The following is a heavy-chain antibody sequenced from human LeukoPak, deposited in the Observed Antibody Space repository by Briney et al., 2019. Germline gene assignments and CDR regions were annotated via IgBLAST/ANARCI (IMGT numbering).Heavy chain of an antibody. D-gene: IGHD5-12*01. Sequence: ASVKVSCKASGFTFTTYGFSWVRQAPGQGLEWLGWISAYNGNTNYAQKLQGRVTMTTDTSTSTAYMELRSLRSDDTAVYYCARVLRGYSGYFDAFDIWGQGTMVTVSS. CDR2: ISAYNGNT. CDR1: GFTFTTYG. CDR3: ARVLRGYSGYFDAFDI. J-gene: IGHJ3*02. V-gene: IGHV1-18*01.